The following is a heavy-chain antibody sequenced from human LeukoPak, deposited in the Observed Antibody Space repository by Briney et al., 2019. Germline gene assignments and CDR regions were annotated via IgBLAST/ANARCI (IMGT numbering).Heavy chain of an antibody. CDR1: GFTFSSHG. D-gene: IGHD5-24*01. CDR2: ISPSGDIL. CDR3: AKSSYNRFDY. V-gene: IGHV3-23*01. Sequence: GGTLRLSCAASGFTFSSHGMNWVRQAPGKGLEWVSGISPSGDILYYADSVKGQFTISRDNSKNTLYLQMNSLIAEDTAVYYCAKSSYNRFDYWGQGTRVTVSS. J-gene: IGHJ4*02.